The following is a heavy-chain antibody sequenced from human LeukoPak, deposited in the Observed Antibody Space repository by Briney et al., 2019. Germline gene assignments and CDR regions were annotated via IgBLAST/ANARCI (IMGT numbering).Heavy chain of an antibody. Sequence: GGSLRLSCAASGLAFSSYAMNWVRQPPGKGLEGVSTISVASITFYADSVKGRFTISRDNSRNTVYLQMASLRADDTAVYYCADYGVSGVRNNFYWGQGTLVTVSS. J-gene: IGHJ4*02. D-gene: IGHD3-3*01. V-gene: IGHV3-23*01. CDR2: ISVASIT. CDR1: GLAFSSYA. CDR3: ADYGVSGVRNNFY.